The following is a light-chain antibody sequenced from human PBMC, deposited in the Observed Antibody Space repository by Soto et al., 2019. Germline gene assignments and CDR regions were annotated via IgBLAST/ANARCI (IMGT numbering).Light chain of an antibody. CDR2: EVI. CDR1: SSDVGGYNF. Sequence: QAASVSGSPGQSITISCTGTSSDVGGYNFVSWYQQHPGKAPKLMIYEVINRPSGISNRFSGSKSGNTASLTISGLQAEDEADYYCSSKTSSSTVVFGTGTKVTVL. J-gene: IGLJ1*01. V-gene: IGLV2-14*01. CDR3: SSKTSSSTVV.